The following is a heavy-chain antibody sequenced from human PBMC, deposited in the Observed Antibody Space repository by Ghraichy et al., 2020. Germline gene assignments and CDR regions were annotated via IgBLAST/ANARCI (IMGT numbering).Heavy chain of an antibody. CDR1: GFTFSSFE. CDR2: ISSSGSTI. CDR3: VRLGYFWSGNYFDN. J-gene: IGHJ4*02. Sequence: LRLSCAASGFTFSSFEMTWVRQPPGQGLEWLSYISSSGSTINDADSVKGRFTISRDNAKNSLSLQMNSLRAEDTAVYYCVRLGYFWSGNYFDNWGQGTLVTVSS. D-gene: IGHD3-3*01. V-gene: IGHV3-48*03.